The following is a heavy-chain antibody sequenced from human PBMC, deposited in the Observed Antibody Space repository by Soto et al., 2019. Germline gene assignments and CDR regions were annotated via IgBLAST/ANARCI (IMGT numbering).Heavy chain of an antibody. J-gene: IGHJ5*02. Sequence: SETLSLTCTVSGGSISSGGYYWSWIRQHPGKGLEWIGYIYYSGSTYYNPSLKSRVTISVDTSKNQFSLKLSSVTAADTAVYYCARVLGYCSSTSCYHNWFDPWGQGTRVTVSS. V-gene: IGHV4-31*03. CDR1: GGSISSGGYY. CDR3: ARVLGYCSSTSCYHNWFDP. CDR2: IYYSGST. D-gene: IGHD2-2*01.